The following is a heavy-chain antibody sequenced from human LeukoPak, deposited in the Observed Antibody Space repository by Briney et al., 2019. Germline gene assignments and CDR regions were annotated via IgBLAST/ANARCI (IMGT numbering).Heavy chain of an antibody. CDR1: GFTVSSNY. CDR3: ATEGYSGYDSVY. Sequence: GGSLRLSCTASGFTVSSNYMSWVRQAPGKGLEWVSVIYSGGSTYYADSVKGRFTISRDNSKNTLYLQMNSLRAEDAAVYYCATEGYSGYDSVYWGQGTLVTVSS. J-gene: IGHJ4*02. CDR2: IYSGGST. D-gene: IGHD5-12*01. V-gene: IGHV3-66*02.